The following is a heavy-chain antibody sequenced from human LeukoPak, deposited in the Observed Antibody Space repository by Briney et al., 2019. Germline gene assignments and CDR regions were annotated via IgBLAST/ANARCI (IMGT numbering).Heavy chain of an antibody. CDR2: ISWNSGRI. Sequence: GRSLRLSCAASGFTFDDYAMHWVRQAPGKGLEWVSGISWNSGRIGYADSVKGRFTISRDNAKNSLYLQMNSLRAEDTALYYCARDPNPVAGVNFDCWGQGSLVTVSS. D-gene: IGHD3-16*01. V-gene: IGHV3-9*01. CDR1: GFTFDDYA. CDR3: ARDPNPVAGVNFDC. J-gene: IGHJ4*02.